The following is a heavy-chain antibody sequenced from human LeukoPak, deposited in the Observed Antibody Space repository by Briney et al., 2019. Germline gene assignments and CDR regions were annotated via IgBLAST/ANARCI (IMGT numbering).Heavy chain of an antibody. CDR3: ARGGSSWY. Sequence: PSETLSLTCTVSGGSVNSGRYYWSWVRQAPGKGLEWVSHISSSSGAVTYADSVKGRFTISRDNAKNSLYLQMNSLRDEDTAVYYCARGGSSWYWGQGTLVTVSS. CDR1: GGSVNSGRYY. V-gene: IGHV3-48*02. D-gene: IGHD6-13*01. J-gene: IGHJ4*02. CDR2: ISSSSGAV.